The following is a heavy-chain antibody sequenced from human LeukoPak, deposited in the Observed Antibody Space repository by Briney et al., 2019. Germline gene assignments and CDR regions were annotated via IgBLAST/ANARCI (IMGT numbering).Heavy chain of an antibody. CDR3: AKQTVVAAKNYFDY. CDR1: GFIFSSYA. Sequence: PGGSLGLSCAASGFIFSSYAMSWVRQAPGTGLEWVSTFSGTSTNTYYADSVKGRFTISRDNSKNTLYLQMNSLRAEDTAIYYCAKQTVVAAKNYFDYWGQGTLVTVSS. V-gene: IGHV3-23*01. D-gene: IGHD2-15*01. CDR2: FSGTSTNT. J-gene: IGHJ4*02.